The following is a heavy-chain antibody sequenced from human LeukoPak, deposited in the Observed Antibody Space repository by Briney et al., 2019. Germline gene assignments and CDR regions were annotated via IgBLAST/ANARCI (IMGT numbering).Heavy chain of an antibody. CDR3: ARQGYCPSGVCYSWFDP. Sequence: SVKVSCKASGGTFSSYTISWVRQAPGQGLEWMGGIIPIFCSSTSAHKFQGRVTITPHQSTSTASMELSSLRSEATAVYYCARQGYCPSGVCYSWFDPWGQGTLVTVSS. V-gene: IGHV1-69*13. CDR1: GGTFSSYT. J-gene: IGHJ5*02. D-gene: IGHD2-8*01. CDR2: IIPIFCSS.